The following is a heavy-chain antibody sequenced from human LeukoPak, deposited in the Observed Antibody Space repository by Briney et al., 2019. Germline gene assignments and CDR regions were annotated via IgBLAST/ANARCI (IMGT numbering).Heavy chain of an antibody. CDR3: AKNPHYDSSGYSYYMDV. CDR1: GYTFTSYG. Sequence: ASVKVSCKASGYTFTSYGISWVRQAPGQGLEWMGWISAYNGNTNYAQKLQGRVTMTTDTSTSTAYMELRSLRSDDTAVYYCAKNPHYDSSGYSYYMDVWGKGTTVTVSS. J-gene: IGHJ6*03. CDR2: ISAYNGNT. D-gene: IGHD3-22*01. V-gene: IGHV1-18*01.